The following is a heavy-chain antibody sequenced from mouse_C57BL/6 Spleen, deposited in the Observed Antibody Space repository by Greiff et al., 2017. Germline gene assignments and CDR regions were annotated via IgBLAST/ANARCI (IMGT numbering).Heavy chain of an antibody. D-gene: IGHD4-1*01. Sequence: QVQLQQPGAELVKPGASVKMSCKASGYTFTSYWITWVKQRPGQGLEWIGDIYPGSGSTNYNEKFKSKATLTVDTSSSTAYMQLSSLTSEDSAVYYCAILGRGEGIIDYWGQGTTLTVSS. CDR3: AILGRGEGIIDY. J-gene: IGHJ2*01. CDR1: GYTFTSYW. V-gene: IGHV1-55*01. CDR2: IYPGSGST.